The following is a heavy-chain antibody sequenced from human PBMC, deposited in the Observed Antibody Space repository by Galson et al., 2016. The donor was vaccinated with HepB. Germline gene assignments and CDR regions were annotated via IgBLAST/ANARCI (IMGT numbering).Heavy chain of an antibody. J-gene: IGHJ4*02. Sequence: SLRLSCAASGFTFSSYAMSWVRQAPGKGLEWVSLISGSGNDTHYADSVKGRFTISRDKSKNTLYLQMNSLRADDTAVYYCAKDGDNSGWPESDYWGQGTLVTVSS. CDR2: ISGSGNDT. CDR1: GFTFSSYA. CDR3: AKDGDNSGWPESDY. D-gene: IGHD6-19*01. V-gene: IGHV3-23*01.